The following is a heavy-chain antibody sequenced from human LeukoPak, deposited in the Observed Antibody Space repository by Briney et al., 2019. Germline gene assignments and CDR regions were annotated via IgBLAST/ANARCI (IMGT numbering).Heavy chain of an antibody. CDR1: GGSISSSSYY. V-gene: IGHV4-39*07. J-gene: IGHJ3*02. CDR2: IHYSGST. D-gene: IGHD5-18*01. CDR3: ARDGLWIQNSFDI. Sequence: SETLSLTCTVSGGSISSSSYYWGWIRQPPRKGLEWIGSIHYSGSTYYNPSLKSRVTISVDTSKNQFSLKLSSVTAADTAVYYCARDGLWIQNSFDIWGQGTMVTVSS.